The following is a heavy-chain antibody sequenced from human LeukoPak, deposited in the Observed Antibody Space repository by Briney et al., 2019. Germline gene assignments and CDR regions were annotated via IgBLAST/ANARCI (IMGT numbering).Heavy chain of an antibody. CDR2: SSGSGGST. J-gene: IGHJ4*02. D-gene: IGHD4-17*01. CDR1: GFTFSSYW. CDR3: AKETMTTVTPRY. Sequence: GGSLRLSCAASGFTFSSYWMSWVRQAPGNGLEWVSASSGSGGSTYYADSVKGRFTISRDNSKNTLYLQMNSLRAEDTAVYYCAKETMTTVTPRYWGQGTLVTVSS. V-gene: IGHV3-23*01.